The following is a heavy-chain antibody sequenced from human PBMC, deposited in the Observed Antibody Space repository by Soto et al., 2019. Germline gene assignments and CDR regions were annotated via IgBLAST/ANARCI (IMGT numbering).Heavy chain of an antibody. CDR2: IGAAGDT. J-gene: IGHJ6*03. CDR3: ARGIGSYYYMDV. D-gene: IGHD2-15*01. V-gene: IGHV3-13*01. CDR1: GFTFSSYD. Sequence: GGSLRLSCAASGFTFSSYDMHWVRQATGKGLEWVSTIGAAGDTSYPGSVKGRFTVSRENARNSLYLQMNSLRAGDTAVYYCARGIGSYYYMDVWGKGTTVTVSS.